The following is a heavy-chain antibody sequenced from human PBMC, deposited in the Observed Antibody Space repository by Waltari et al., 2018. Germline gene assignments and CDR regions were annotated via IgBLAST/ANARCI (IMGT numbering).Heavy chain of an antibody. J-gene: IGHJ3*02. D-gene: IGHD3-10*01. V-gene: IGHV3-23*01. CDR3: AKALEIWFYAFDI. CDR1: GFPFTSYA. CDR2: MSGSGTNA. Sequence: EVQVLESGGGLVQPGGSLRLSCAASGFPFTSYAMTWVRQAPGKGLEWVASMSGSGTNANYADSVRGRFTVSRDNSKNTLHLQMNSLRAEDTAVYYCAKALEIWFYAFDICGQGTVVTVSS.